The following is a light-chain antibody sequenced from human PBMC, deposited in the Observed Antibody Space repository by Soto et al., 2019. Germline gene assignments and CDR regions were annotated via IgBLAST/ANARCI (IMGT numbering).Light chain of an antibody. V-gene: IGKV1-33*01. CDR2: DAS. Sequence: MTQSPLSLSVTPVEPASISCRSSQSLLHSNGYNYLNWYQQKPGKAPKLLIYDASNLQTGVPSRFSGSGSGTHFTFTISSLQPEDIATYYCQFYDRLPLLTFGGGTKVDIK. CDR1: QSLLHSNGYNY. J-gene: IGKJ4*01. CDR3: QFYDRLPLLT.